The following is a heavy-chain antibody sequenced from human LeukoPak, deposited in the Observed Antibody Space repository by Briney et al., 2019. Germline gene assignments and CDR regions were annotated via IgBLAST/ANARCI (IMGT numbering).Heavy chain of an antibody. CDR2: IIPIFGTA. D-gene: IGHD5-18*01. CDR3: ARSGPWIQLWADAFGI. J-gene: IGHJ3*02. V-gene: IGHV1-69*13. Sequence: ASVKVSCRASGGTFSSYAISWVRQAPGQGLEWMGGIIPIFGTANYAQKFQGRVTITADESTSTAYMELSSLRSEDTAVYYCARSGPWIQLWADAFGIWGQGTMVTVSS. CDR1: GGTFSSYA.